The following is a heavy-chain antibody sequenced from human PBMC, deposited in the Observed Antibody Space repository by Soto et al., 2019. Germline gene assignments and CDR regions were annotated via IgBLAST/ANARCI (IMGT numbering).Heavy chain of an antibody. V-gene: IGHV4-31*03. CDR2: IYYSGST. CDR3: ARAGDYGDYVEGGGYFDY. Sequence: QVQLQESGPGLVKPSQTLSLTCTVSGGSISSGGYYWSWIRQHPGKGLEWIGYIYYSGSTYYHPSLKRRVTISVDTAKNQFSLNLSSVTAADTAVYYCARAGDYGDYVEGGGYFDYWGQGTLVTVSS. J-gene: IGHJ4*02. CDR1: GGSISSGGYY. D-gene: IGHD4-17*01.